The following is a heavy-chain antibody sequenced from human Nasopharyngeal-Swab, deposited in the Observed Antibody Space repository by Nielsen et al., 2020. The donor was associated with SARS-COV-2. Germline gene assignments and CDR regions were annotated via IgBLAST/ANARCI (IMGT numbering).Heavy chain of an antibody. Sequence: GESLKISCVASGYSFRTYGMSWVRQAPGKGLEWVAAISGSGDISGSGGSTYYADSVKGRFTISRDNAKNSLYLQMNSLRDEDTAVYYYARATPAFDIWGQGTMVTVSS. CDR1: GYSFRTYG. CDR3: ARATPAFDI. J-gene: IGHJ3*02. V-gene: IGHV3-23*01. CDR2: ISGSGDISGSGGST.